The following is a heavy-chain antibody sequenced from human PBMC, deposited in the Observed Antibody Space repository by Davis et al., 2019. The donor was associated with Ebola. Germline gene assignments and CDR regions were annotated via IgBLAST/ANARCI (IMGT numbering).Heavy chain of an antibody. CDR2: IKQDGSEK. Sequence: PGGSLRLSCAASGFTFSSYWMSWVRQAPGKGLEWVANIKQDGSEKYYVDSVKGRFTISRDNAKNSLYLQMNSLRAEDTAVYYCASWRDYDFWISPVHWGQGTLVTVSS. V-gene: IGHV3-7*01. CDR3: ASWRDYDFWISPVH. CDR1: GFTFSSYW. J-gene: IGHJ4*02. D-gene: IGHD3-3*01.